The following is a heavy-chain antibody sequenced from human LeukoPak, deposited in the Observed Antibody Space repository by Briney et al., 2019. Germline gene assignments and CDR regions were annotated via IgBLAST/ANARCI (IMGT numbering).Heavy chain of an antibody. Sequence: PSETLSLTCAVYGGSFSGYYWSWIRQPPGKGLEWIGEINHSGSTNYNPSLKSRVTIPVDTSKNQFSLKLSSVTAADTAVYYCASRGGTYSRSLDYWGQGTLVTVSS. CDR3: ASRGGTYSRSLDY. CDR2: INHSGST. D-gene: IGHD1-26*01. V-gene: IGHV4-34*01. CDR1: GGSFSGYY. J-gene: IGHJ4*02.